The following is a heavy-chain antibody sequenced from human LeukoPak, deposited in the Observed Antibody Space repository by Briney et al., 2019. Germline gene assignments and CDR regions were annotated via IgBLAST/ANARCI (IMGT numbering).Heavy chain of an antibody. D-gene: IGHD6-19*01. Sequence: GGSLRLSCAASGFTFGSYAISWVRQAPGKGLEWVSAISKSGDGTYYADSVKGRFTISRDNSKNTIYLQMNGLRVEDTAVYYCAKLSGWTGWFFDYWGQGTVVTVSS. V-gene: IGHV3-23*01. J-gene: IGHJ4*02. CDR2: ISKSGDGT. CDR1: GFTFGSYA. CDR3: AKLSGWTGWFFDY.